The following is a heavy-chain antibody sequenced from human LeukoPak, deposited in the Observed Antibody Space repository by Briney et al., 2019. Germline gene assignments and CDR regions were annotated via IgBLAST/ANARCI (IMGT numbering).Heavy chain of an antibody. Sequence: GGSLRLSCAASGFTFSSYWMSWVRQAPGKGLEWVANIKQDGSEKYYVDSVKGRFTISRDNAKNSLYLQMNSLRAEDTAVYYCARDYRGSDCSSTRLCYYGTDVWGQGDTVTVSS. J-gene: IGHJ6*02. CDR1: GFTFSSYW. D-gene: IGHD2-2*01. V-gene: IGHV3-7*01. CDR3: ARDYRGSDCSSTRLCYYGTDV. CDR2: IKQDGSEK.